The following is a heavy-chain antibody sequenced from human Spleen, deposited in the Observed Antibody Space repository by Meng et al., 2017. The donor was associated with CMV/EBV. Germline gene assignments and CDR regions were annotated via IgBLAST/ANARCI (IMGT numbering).Heavy chain of an antibody. CDR3: ARVAREYQLLYFDY. D-gene: IGHD2-2*02. CDR1: GFTFSSYA. V-gene: IGHV3-23*01. Sequence: GESLKISCAASGFTFSSYAMSWVRQAPGKGLEWVSAISGSGGSTYYADSVKGRFTISRDNSKNTLYLQMTSLRAEDTAVYYCARVAREYQLLYFDYWGQGTLVTVSS. J-gene: IGHJ4*02. CDR2: ISGSGGST.